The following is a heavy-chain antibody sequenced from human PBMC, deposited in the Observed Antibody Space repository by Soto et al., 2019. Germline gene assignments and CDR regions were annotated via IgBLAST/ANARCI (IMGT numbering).Heavy chain of an antibody. CDR3: ARHVHSSGNEAFDY. CDR2: IHYTGRT. CDR1: GDSISCSY. D-gene: IGHD1-1*01. J-gene: IGHJ4*02. V-gene: IGHV4-59*08. Sequence: SETLSLTCAVSGDSISCSYWSWIRQPPGKGLEWIGFIHYTGRTSYNPSLKSRITVSLDKSKNQFSLSLSSATAADTAVYYCARHVHSSGNEAFDYWGQGTLVTVSS.